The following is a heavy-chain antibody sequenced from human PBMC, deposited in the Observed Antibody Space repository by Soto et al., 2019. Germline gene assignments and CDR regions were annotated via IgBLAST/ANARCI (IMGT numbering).Heavy chain of an antibody. CDR1: GFTFSSYA. J-gene: IGHJ4*02. CDR2: ISGSGGST. D-gene: IGHD5-12*01. Sequence: GGSLRLSCAASGFTFSSYAMSWVRQAPGKGLEWVSAISGSGGSTYYADSVKGRFTISRDNSKNTLYLQMNSLRAEDTAVYYCATHQSGYDMYYFDYWGQGTLVTVSS. V-gene: IGHV3-23*01. CDR3: ATHQSGYDMYYFDY.